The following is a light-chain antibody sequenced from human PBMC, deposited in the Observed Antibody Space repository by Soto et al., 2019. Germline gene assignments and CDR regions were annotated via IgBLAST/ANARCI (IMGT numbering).Light chain of an antibody. CDR3: QQYGSSPTWT. CDR2: GAS. Sequence: EIVLTQPPGTLSLSPGERATLSCRASQSVSSSYLAWYQQKPGQTPRLLIYGASSRATGSPDRFSGSGSGTDFTLTISRLEPEDFAVYYCQQYGSSPTWTFGQGTKVEIK. CDR1: QSVSSSY. V-gene: IGKV3-20*01. J-gene: IGKJ1*01.